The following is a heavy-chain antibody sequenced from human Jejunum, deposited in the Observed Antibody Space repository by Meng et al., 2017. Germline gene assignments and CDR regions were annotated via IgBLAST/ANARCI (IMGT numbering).Heavy chain of an antibody. CDR1: GFTFSSYW. D-gene: IGHD1-1*01. J-gene: IGHJ4*02. Sequence: VERVGSGGGLVQPGGSLRPSCAGSGFTFSSYWMHWVRQVPGKGMVWVSHINSDGSSTTYADSVKGRFTISRDNAKNTLYLQMNSLRAEDTAVYYCARDTLAYGTTFDCWGQGTLVTVSS. CDR3: ARDTLAYGTTFDC. CDR2: INSDGSST. V-gene: IGHV3-74*01.